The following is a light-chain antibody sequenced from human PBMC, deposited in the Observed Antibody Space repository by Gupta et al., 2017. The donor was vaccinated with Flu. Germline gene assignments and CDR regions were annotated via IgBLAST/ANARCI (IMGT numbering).Light chain of an antibody. CDR1: SGHSSRA. CDR3: PTCRTGGWV. CDR2: LIIDGSH. Sequence: QLVLSQSPSASASLGASVKLTFTLSSGHSSRATAWHQQQPEKEPRHVGSLIIDGSHNKGDGIPDRFSGSSWAVTPARTMSIVKSEEEDDYDYPTCRTGGWVFGGGTKLTVL. V-gene: IGLV4-69*01. J-gene: IGLJ3*02.